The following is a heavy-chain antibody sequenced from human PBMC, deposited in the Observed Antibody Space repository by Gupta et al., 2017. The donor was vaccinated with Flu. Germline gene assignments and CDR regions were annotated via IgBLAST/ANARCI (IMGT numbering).Heavy chain of an antibody. CDR2: ISSSSSYI. D-gene: IGHD4/OR15-4a*01. J-gene: IGHJ5*02. CDR3: ARELTDFACS. V-gene: IGHV3-21*01. Sequence: GLEWVSSISSSSSYIYYADSVKGRFTISRDNAKNSLYLQMNSLRAEDTAVYYCARELTDFACSWGQGTLVTVSS.